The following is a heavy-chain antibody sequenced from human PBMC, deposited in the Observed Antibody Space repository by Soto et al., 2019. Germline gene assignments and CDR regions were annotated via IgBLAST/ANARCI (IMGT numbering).Heavy chain of an antibody. CDR2: ISTYNGNT. Sequence: QVQLVQSGPEVKKPGASVKVSCKASGYTFTNYGVSWVRQAPGQGLEWMGWISTYNGNTDYAQKLQGRVTMTTDTSTTTAYMELRSLTSDDTAVYYCARDRSPHDYWGQGTLVTVSS. V-gene: IGHV1-18*01. J-gene: IGHJ4*02. CDR3: ARDRSPHDY. CDR1: GYTFTNYG.